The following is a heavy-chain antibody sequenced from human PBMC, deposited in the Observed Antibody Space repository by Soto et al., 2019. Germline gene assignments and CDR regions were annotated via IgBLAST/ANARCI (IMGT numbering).Heavy chain of an antibody. CDR2: VSGGGGST. CDR1: GYSYAGYA. V-gene: IGHV3-23*01. J-gene: IGHJ4*02. Sequence: PGGPLRLSCLVSGYSYAGYALAWVRQAPGKGLEWVAAVSGGGGSTYYADSVKGRFSISRDKSGNMVFLQVNGLTAGDTAVYYCAKTQNFNGYYTGLDSWGQGTRVT. CDR3: AKTQNFNGYYTGLDS. D-gene: IGHD3-3*01.